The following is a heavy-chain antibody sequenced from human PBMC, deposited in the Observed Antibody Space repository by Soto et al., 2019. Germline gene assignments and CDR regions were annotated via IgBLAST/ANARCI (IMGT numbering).Heavy chain of an antibody. J-gene: IGHJ4*02. Sequence: SLRLSCAASGFNFDEYAMHWVRQAPGKGLEWVSGIDWNSVSLGYADSVKGRFTISRDNAKNSLYLQMNSLRAEDTALYYCAKSHTTSGWYVTTDYWGQGTRVTVSS. D-gene: IGHD6-19*01. V-gene: IGHV3-9*01. CDR2: IDWNSVSL. CDR1: GFNFDEYA. CDR3: AKSHTTSGWYVTTDY.